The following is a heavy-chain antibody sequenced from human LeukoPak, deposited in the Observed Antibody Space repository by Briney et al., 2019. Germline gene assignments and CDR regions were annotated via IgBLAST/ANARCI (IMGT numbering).Heavy chain of an antibody. J-gene: IGHJ4*02. CDR1: GLTLSDVW. Sequence: PGRSLRLSCAVSGLTLSDVWMNWVRQAPGKGLEWVGRIRSKTAGGTTDFAAPVKGRFTILRDDSENTVYLQMNSLTTEDTAVYYCSQGSGQYFHYWGQGTLVTVSS. D-gene: IGHD2-15*01. V-gene: IGHV3-15*07. CDR2: IRSKTAGGTT. CDR3: SQGSGQYFHY.